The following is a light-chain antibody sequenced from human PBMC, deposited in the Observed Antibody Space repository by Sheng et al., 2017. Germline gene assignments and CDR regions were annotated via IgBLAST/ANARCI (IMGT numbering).Light chain of an antibody. CDR1: QNISVY. J-gene: IGKJ1*01. Sequence: DIQMTQSPSSLSASVGDRVTITCRASQNISVYLNWYQQRPVKAPKLLISAISSLQSGVPSRFSGTGSGTDFALTIGSLQPEDFATYYCQQSYSTPPTFGQGTKVE. CDR2: AIS. CDR3: QQSYSTPPT. V-gene: IGKV1-39*01.